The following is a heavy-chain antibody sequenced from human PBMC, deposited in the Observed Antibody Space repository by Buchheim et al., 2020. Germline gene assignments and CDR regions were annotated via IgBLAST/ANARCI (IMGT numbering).Heavy chain of an antibody. Sequence: EVQVLESGGGLVQPGGSLRLSCAASGFTFSSYAMNWVRQAPGKGLEWVSAISGSGDRTYYAASVKGRFTISRDNSQGTLYLQMNSLRAEDTAIYYCAKDRRGSGRNFDYWGQGTL. CDR2: ISGSGDRT. V-gene: IGHV3-23*01. CDR1: GFTFSSYA. J-gene: IGHJ4*02. CDR3: AKDRRGSGRNFDY. D-gene: IGHD6-19*01.